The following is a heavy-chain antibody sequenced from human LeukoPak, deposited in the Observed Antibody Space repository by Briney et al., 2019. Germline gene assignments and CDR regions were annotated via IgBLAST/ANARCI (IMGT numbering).Heavy chain of an antibody. Sequence: SVKVSCKASGYTFTSYYMHWVRQAPGQGLEWMGGIIPTFGTANYAQKFQGRVTITADKSTSTAYMELSSLRAEDTAVYYCAKDGFSSSSGWFDPWGQGTLVTVSS. CDR3: AKDGFSSSSGWFDP. V-gene: IGHV1-69*06. J-gene: IGHJ5*02. D-gene: IGHD6-6*01. CDR1: GYTFTSYY. CDR2: IIPTFGTA.